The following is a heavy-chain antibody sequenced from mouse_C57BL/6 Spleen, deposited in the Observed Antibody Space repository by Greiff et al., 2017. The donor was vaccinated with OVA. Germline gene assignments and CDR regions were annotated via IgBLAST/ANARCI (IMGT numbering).Heavy chain of an antibody. CDR2: LWRGGST. CDR1: GFSLTSYG. D-gene: IGHD2-4*01. V-gene: IGHV2-5*01. Sequence: QVQLQQSGPGLVQPSQSLSITCTVSGFSLTSYGVHWVRQSPGKGLEWLGVLWRGGSTDYNAAFMSRLSITKDNSKSQVFFKMNSLQADDTAIYYCAKRADYDDAMDYWGQGTSVTVSS. J-gene: IGHJ4*01. CDR3: AKRADYDDAMDY.